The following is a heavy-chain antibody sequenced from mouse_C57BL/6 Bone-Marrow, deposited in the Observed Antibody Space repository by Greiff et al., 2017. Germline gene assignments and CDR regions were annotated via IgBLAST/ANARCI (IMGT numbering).Heavy chain of an antibody. J-gene: IGHJ4*01. D-gene: IGHD2-2*01. Sequence: QVQLKESGAELARPGASVKLSCKASGYTFTSYGIRWVKQRTGQGLEWIGDIYPRSGNTYYNEKFKGKATLTADKSSSTAYMELRSLTSEDSAVYFCARRYYGYDGAMDYWGQGTSVTVSS. V-gene: IGHV1-81*01. CDR3: ARRYYGYDGAMDY. CDR1: GYTFTSYG. CDR2: IYPRSGNT.